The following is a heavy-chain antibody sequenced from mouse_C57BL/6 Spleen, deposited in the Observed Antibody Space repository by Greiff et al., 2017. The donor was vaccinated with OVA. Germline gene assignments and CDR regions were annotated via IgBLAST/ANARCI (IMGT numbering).Heavy chain of an antibody. D-gene: IGHD2-3*01. J-gene: IGHJ2*01. Sequence: QVQLQQPGAELVMPGASVKLSCKASGYTFTSYWMHWVKQRPGPGLEWIGEIDPSDSYTNYNQKFKGKSTLTVDKSSSTAYMQLSSLTSEDSAVYYCARSDGSPYFDYWGQGTTLTVSS. V-gene: IGHV1-69*01. CDR1: GYTFTSYW. CDR3: ARSDGSPYFDY. CDR2: IDPSDSYT.